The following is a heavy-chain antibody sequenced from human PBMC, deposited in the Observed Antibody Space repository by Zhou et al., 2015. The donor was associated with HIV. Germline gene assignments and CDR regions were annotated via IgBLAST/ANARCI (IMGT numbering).Heavy chain of an antibody. J-gene: IGHJ4*02. CDR1: GGTFSSYA. D-gene: IGHD3-10*01. Sequence: QVQLVQSGAEVKKPGSSVKVSCKASGGTFSSYAISWVRQAPGQGLEWMGGIIPIFGTANYAQKFQGRVTITADESTSTAYMELSSLRSEDTAVYYCARDRKVRGVIKLGPGPGIDYWGQGTLVTVSS. V-gene: IGHV1-69*01. CDR3: ARDRKVRGVIKLGPGPGIDY. CDR2: IIPIFGTA.